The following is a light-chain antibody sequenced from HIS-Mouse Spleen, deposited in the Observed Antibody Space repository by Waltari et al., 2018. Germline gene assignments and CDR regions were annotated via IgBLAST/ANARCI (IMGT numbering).Light chain of an antibody. CDR1: SRDVASYNL. CDR2: EGS. V-gene: IGLV2-23*01. CDR3: CSYAGSSTWV. Sequence: QSALTQPASVSGSPGQSITIPCTGTSRDVASYNLVPWYQQHPGKAPKLMIYEGSKRPSGVSNRFSGSKSGNTASLTISGLQAEDEADYYCCSYAGSSTWVFGGGTKLTVL. J-gene: IGLJ3*02.